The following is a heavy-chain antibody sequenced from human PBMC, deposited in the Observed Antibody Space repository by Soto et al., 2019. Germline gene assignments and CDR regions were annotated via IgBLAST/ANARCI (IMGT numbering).Heavy chain of an antibody. V-gene: IGHV3-7*01. Sequence: GGSLRLSCAGSGFRFSASWINWVRQAPGKGLEWVANMKLDGSEKYYVDSVKGRFTISRDNAKNLLYLQMSNLRAEDTAVYYCARELYGDYAIDSWGQGTLVTVSS. CDR2: MKLDGSEK. D-gene: IGHD4-17*01. CDR1: GFRFSASW. CDR3: ARELYGDYAIDS. J-gene: IGHJ4*02.